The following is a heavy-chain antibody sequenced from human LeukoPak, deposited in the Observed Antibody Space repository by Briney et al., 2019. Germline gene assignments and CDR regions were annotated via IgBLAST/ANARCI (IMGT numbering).Heavy chain of an antibody. D-gene: IGHD2-2*01. CDR1: GYTFTGYY. V-gene: IGHV1-2*02. CDR3: ATLSAALGLPD. CDR2: INPNSGGT. J-gene: IGHJ4*02. Sequence: GASVKVSCKASGYTFTGYYMHWVRQAPGQGLEWMGWINPNSGGTNYAQKFQGRVTMTRDTSITTAYMELSRLRSDDTAVFYCATLSAALGLPDWGQGTLVTVSA.